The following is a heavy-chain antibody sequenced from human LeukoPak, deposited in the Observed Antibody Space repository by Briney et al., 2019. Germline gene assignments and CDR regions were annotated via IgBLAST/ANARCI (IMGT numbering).Heavy chain of an antibody. V-gene: IGHV4-39*01. CDR1: GGSISNSDSY. D-gene: IGHD3-16*02. J-gene: IGHJ4*02. CDR2: IYSSGIT. CDR3: ARGVYDYVWGSYRYYFDY. Sequence: SETLSLTCTVSGGSISNSDSYWGWTRQPPGKGLEWIGSIYSSGITYYNVSLKSRVTISVDTSKNQFSLKLASVTATDTAVYYRARGVYDYVWGSYRYYFDYWGQGTLVTVSS.